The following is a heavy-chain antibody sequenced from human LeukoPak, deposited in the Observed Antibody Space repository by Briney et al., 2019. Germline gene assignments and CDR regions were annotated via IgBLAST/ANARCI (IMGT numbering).Heavy chain of an antibody. CDR1: GGSISSGSYY. CDR2: IYSSGST. V-gene: IGHV4-61*02. CDR3: ARIYSSSWFLNWFDP. Sequence: PSETLSLTCTVSGGSISSGSYYWSWIRKPAGKGLERIGRIYSSGSTNYNPSLKSRVTISVDKSKNQFSLKLSSVTAADTAVYYCARIYSSSWFLNWFDPWGQGTLVTVSS. J-gene: IGHJ5*02. D-gene: IGHD6-13*01.